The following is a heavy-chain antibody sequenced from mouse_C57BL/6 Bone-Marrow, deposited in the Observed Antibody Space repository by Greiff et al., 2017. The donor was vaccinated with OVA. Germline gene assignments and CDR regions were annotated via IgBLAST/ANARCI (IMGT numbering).Heavy chain of an antibody. CDR3: AREGYGNYPAWFAY. V-gene: IGHV1-69*01. Sequence: QVQLQQPGAELVMPGASVKLSCKASGYTFTSYWMHWVKQRPGQGLEWIGEIDPSDSYTNYNQKFKGKSTLTVDKSSSTAYMQLSSLTSEDSAVYYCAREGYGNYPAWFAYWGQGTLVTVSA. D-gene: IGHD2-10*02. J-gene: IGHJ3*01. CDR2: IDPSDSYT. CDR1: GYTFTSYW.